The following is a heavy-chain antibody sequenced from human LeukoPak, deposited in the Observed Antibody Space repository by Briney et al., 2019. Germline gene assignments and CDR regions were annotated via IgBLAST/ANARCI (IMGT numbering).Heavy chain of an antibody. CDR1: GGSISSGGYS. Sequence: PSETLSLTCAVSGGSISSGGYSWSWIRQPPGKGLGWIGYIYHSGSTYYNPSLKSRVTISVDRSKNQFSLKLSSVTAADTAVYHCARGGAGFDYWGQGTLVTVSS. CDR2: IYHSGST. D-gene: IGHD6-19*01. J-gene: IGHJ4*02. CDR3: ARGGAGFDY. V-gene: IGHV4-30-2*01.